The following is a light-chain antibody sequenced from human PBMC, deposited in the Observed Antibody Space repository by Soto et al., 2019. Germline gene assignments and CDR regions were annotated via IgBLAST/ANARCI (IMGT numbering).Light chain of an antibody. CDR2: KAS. V-gene: IGKV1-5*03. J-gene: IGKJ1*01. CDR3: KQYNSYSRT. Sequence: DVHMTQSPSTLSASVEDRVTITCRASQSISSWLAWYQQKPGKAPKLLIYKASNLHSGVPSRFSGSGSGTEFTLTISSLQPDDFATYYCKQYNSYSRTFGQGTKV. CDR1: QSISSW.